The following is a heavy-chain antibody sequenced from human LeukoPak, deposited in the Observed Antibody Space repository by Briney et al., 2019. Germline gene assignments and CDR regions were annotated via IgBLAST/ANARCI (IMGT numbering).Heavy chain of an antibody. D-gene: IGHD3-10*01. V-gene: IGHV3-30*03. CDR1: GFTFSSYG. J-gene: IGHJ4*02. CDR3: ARRVVRGVFDY. CDR2: ISYDGSNK. Sequence: GGSLRLSCAASGFTFSSYGMHWVRQAPGKGLEWVAVISYDGSNKYYADSVKGRFTISRDNSKNTLYLQMNSLRAEDTAVYYCARRVVRGVFDYWGQGTLVTVSS.